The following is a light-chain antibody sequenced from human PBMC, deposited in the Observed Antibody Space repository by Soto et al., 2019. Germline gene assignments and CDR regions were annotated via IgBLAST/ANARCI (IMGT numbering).Light chain of an antibody. CDR3: SSYAGSNNLG. CDR1: SSDVGGSGL. Sequence: QSALTQPASVSGSPAQSITISCTGSSSDVGGSGLVSWYQFHPGKAPKLLIFEGFKRPSGVPDRFSGSKSGNTASLTVSGLQAEDEADYYCSSYAGSNNLGFGGGTKLTVL. J-gene: IGLJ3*02. CDR2: EGF. V-gene: IGLV2-8*01.